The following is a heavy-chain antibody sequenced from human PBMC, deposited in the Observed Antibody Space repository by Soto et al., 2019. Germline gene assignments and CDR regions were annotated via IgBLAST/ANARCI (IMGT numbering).Heavy chain of an antibody. D-gene: IGHD1-26*01. CDR2: VYYSGTT. Sequence: PSETLSLTCTVSGGSIRNGDYYWGWIRQPPGKGLEWTGYVYYSGTTYSHPSLNSRVSISVDTSENQFSLRLTSVTAADTAVYYCVTVNLVGAAYYFDYWGPGTLVT. CDR3: VTVNLVGAAYYFDY. J-gene: IGHJ4*02. CDR1: GGSIRNGDYY. V-gene: IGHV4-30-4*01.